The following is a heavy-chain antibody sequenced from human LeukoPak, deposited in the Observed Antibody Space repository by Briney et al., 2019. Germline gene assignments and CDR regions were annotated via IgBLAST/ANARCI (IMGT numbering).Heavy chain of an antibody. V-gene: IGHV1-24*01. J-gene: IGHJ4*02. Sequence: ASVKVSCKVSGYTLTELSMHWVRQAPGKGLEWMGGFDPEDGETIYAQKFQGRVTMTEDTSTDTAYMELSGLRSEDTAVYYRATYDFWSGTGFDYWGQGTLVTVSS. CDR1: GYTLTELS. D-gene: IGHD3-3*01. CDR3: ATYDFWSGTGFDY. CDR2: FDPEDGET.